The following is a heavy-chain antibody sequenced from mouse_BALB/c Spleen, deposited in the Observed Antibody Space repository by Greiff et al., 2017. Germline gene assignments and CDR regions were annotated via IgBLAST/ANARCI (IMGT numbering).Heavy chain of an antibody. Sequence: DVMLVESGGGLVKPGGSLKLSCAASGFTFSSYAMSWVRQTPEKRLEWVASISSGGSTYYPDSVKGRFTISRDNARNILYLQMSSLRSEDTAMYYCARGDGNYEGWFAYWGQGTLVTVSA. J-gene: IGHJ3*01. CDR1: GFTFSSYA. D-gene: IGHD2-1*01. CDR3: ARGDGNYEGWFAY. CDR2: ISSGGST. V-gene: IGHV5-6-5*01.